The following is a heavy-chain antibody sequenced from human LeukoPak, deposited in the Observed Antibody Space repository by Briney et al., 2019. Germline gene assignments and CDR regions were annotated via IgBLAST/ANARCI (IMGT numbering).Heavy chain of an antibody. Sequence: GGSLRLSCAASGFTVSSNYMNWVRQAPGKGLEWVSVIYSGGSTYYADSVKGRFTISRDNSKNTLFLQMNSLRAEDTAVYYCARNLALDYWGQGTLVTVSS. CDR2: IYSGGST. J-gene: IGHJ4*02. CDR3: ARNLALDY. V-gene: IGHV3-53*01. CDR1: GFTVSSNY.